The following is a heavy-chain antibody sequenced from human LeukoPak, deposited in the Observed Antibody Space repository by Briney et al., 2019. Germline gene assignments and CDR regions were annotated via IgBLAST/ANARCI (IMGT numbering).Heavy chain of an antibody. CDR1: GFTFSSYA. D-gene: IGHD3-10*01. V-gene: IGHV3-23*01. Sequence: GGSLRLSCAASGFTFSSYAISWVRQAPGKGLEWVSAFSGSGGTTYYADSVKGRFTVSRDNSKNTLYLQMNSLRAEDTAVYYCAKEGKLLWFGELSSYWYFDLWGRGTLVTVSS. J-gene: IGHJ2*01. CDR2: FSGSGGTT. CDR3: AKEGKLLWFGELSSYWYFDL.